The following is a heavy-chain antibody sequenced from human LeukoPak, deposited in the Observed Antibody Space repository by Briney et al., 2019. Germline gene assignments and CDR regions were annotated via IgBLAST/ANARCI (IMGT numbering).Heavy chain of an antibody. J-gene: IGHJ3*01. CDR2: IYYSGST. D-gene: IGHD1-26*01. CDR3: ARQEGILGAKGAFDA. Sequence: SETLSLTCTVSGGSISSSSYYWGRIGQPPGKWLEWIGSIYYSGSTYYNPSLKSRVTMSVDTSKNQFSLNLASMTAADTAVYYCARQEGILGAKGAFDAWGQGTMVTVSS. CDR1: GGSISSSSYY. V-gene: IGHV4-39*01.